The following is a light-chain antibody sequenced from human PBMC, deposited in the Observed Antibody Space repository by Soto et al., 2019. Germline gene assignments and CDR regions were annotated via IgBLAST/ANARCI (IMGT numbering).Light chain of an antibody. V-gene: IGKV3-20*01. CDR1: PSVSSSY. CDR2: GAS. J-gene: IGKJ2*01. Sequence: EIVLTQSPGTLSLCPGERATLSCRASPSVSSSYLAWYQQKPGQAPRLLIYGASSRATGIPDRFRGSGSGTDFTLTISRLEPEDFAVYYCQHYGSSPYTFGQGTKLEIK. CDR3: QHYGSSPYT.